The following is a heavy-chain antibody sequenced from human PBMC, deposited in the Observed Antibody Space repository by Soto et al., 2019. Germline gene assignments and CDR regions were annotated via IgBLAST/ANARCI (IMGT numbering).Heavy chain of an antibody. J-gene: IGHJ6*02. Sequence: EVQLVESGGGLVKPGGSLRLSCAASGFTFSSYSMNWVRQAPGKGLEWVSSISSSSSYIYYADSVKGRFTISRDNAKNSLNLQMNSLRAEDTAVSSCASRYSGGWYGDYYCGMDVWGQGTTVTVSS. D-gene: IGHD6-19*01. CDR3: ASRYSGGWYGDYYCGMDV. V-gene: IGHV3-21*01. CDR2: ISSSSSYI. CDR1: GFTFSSYS.